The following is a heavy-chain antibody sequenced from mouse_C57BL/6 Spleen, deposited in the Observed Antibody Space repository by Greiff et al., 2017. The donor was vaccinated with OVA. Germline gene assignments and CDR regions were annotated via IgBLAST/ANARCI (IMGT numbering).Heavy chain of an antibody. J-gene: IGHJ2*01. CDR2: ILPGSGST. CDR1: GYTFTGYW. CDR3: ARFDPYYYGSSWGYYFDY. Sequence: QVQLKESGAEMMKPGASVKLSCKATGYTFTGYWIEWVKQRPGHGLEWIGEILPGSGSTHYNEKFKGKATFNADTSSNTAYMQLSSLTTEDSAIYYCARFDPYYYGSSWGYYFDYWGQGTTLTVSS. V-gene: IGHV1-9*01. D-gene: IGHD1-1*01.